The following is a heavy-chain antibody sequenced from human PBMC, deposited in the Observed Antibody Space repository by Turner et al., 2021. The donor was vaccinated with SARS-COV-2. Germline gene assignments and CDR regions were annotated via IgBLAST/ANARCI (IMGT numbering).Heavy chain of an antibody. CDR1: GGSISSRSYF. V-gene: IGHV4-39*01. Sequence: QLQLQESGPGLVKPSETLSPTCTVSGGSISSRSYFWGWIRHPPGKGLEWIGGIYYSGTTYHTPSLKSRVTISVDTSKNQFSLKLSSVTAADTAVYYCARNSPKWYYYDSSGYYDYWGQGTLVTVSS. D-gene: IGHD3-22*01. CDR3: ARNSPKWYYYDSSGYYDY. CDR2: IYYSGTT. J-gene: IGHJ4*02.